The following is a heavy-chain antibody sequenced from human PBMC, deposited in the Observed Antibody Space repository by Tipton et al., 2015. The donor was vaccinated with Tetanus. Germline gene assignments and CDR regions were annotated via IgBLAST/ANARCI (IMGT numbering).Heavy chain of an antibody. D-gene: IGHD3-16*01. CDR1: GFTFSNYC. CDR3: ARDRGGTRTYYYFDL. Sequence: SLRLSCVASGFTFSNYCMTWVRQAPGKGLEWVANVKRDGSEKHYVDSVKGRFTVSRDNAGNSLYLQMNSLRAEDTAVYFCARDRGGTRTYYYFDLWGRGTLVTVSS. CDR2: VKRDGSEK. J-gene: IGHJ2*01. V-gene: IGHV3-7*01.